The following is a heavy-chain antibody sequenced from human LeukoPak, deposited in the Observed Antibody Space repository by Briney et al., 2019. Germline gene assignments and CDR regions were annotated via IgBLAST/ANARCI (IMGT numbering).Heavy chain of an antibody. D-gene: IGHD3-10*01. J-gene: IGHJ4*02. V-gene: IGHV3-30*03. CDR3: ATDYSYGSGSYYNRFDN. CDR2: ISSDESNK. Sequence: PGGSLRLSCAASGFTFNNYAMHWVRQAPGEGLEGVTLISSDESNKYYADSVKGRFTISRDNSMNTLYLQMNSLRADDTAVYYCATDYSYGSGSYYNRFDNWGQGTLVTVSS. CDR1: GFTFNNYA.